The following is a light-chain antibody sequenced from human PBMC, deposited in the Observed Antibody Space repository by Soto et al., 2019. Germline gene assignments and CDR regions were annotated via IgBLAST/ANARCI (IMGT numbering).Light chain of an antibody. CDR3: QHTKRLPHT. CDR2: AAS. CDR1: QGISTS. Sequence: DIQMTQSPSSVSASVGDGVTITCRASQGISTSLGWYQQKPGKAPKLLIYAASSLQSGVQSRFSRNRSGTDSTLNICILQAEDGATDYCQHTKRLPHTFCG. J-gene: IGKJ4*01. V-gene: IGKV1D-12*01.